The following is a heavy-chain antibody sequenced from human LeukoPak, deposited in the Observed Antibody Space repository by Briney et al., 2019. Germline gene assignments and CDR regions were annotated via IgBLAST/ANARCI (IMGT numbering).Heavy chain of an antibody. CDR2: INQDGNSQ. CDR1: GFAFSSYW. D-gene: IGHD2-21*01. V-gene: IGHV3-7*01. J-gene: IGHJ4*02. CDR3: ARSLWPEDY. Sequence: PGGSLRLSCEASGFAFSSYWASWVRQAPGKGLEWVANINQDGNSQIYVDSVRGRFTISKDNAKNSVYLQMNSLRAEDTAVYYCARSLWPEDYWGQGILVTVSS.